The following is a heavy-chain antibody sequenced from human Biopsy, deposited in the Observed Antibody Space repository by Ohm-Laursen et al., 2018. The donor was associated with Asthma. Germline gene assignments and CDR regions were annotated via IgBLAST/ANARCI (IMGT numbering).Heavy chain of an antibody. D-gene: IGHD6-19*01. CDR2: IIAVFGTT. CDR1: GGTFSNFA. J-gene: IGHJ6*02. CDR3: ARCQVGYSSGWSLLLKKIYYSGMDV. V-gene: IGHV1-69*13. Sequence: SVKVSCKAPGGTFSNFAISWVRQAPGQGLEWLGGIIAVFGTTNYAQKFQGRVTITADESTSTAYMEVTSLRSEDTAIYYCARCQVGYSSGWSLLLKKIYYSGMDVWGQGTAVTVSS.